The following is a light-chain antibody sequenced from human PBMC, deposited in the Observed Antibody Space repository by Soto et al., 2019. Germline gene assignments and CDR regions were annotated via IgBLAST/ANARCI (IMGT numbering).Light chain of an antibody. CDR2: DAS. V-gene: IGKV3-11*01. CDR1: QHISTF. CDR3: QQRSSGCT. Sequence: IVLTQSPVTLSLSPGERATLSCRASQHISTFLAWYQHKVGQAPRLLISDASKRATGTPARFSGSGSGTDFTLTISSLEPEDFAVYYCQQRSSGCTCGQGTKLEI. J-gene: IGKJ2*02.